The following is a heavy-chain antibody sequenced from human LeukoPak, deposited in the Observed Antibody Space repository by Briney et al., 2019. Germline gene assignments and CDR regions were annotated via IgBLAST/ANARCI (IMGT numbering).Heavy chain of an antibody. CDR3: ARGRPRVPAAILRAGRGYYFDY. D-gene: IGHD2-2*02. CDR1: GGSFSGYY. Sequence: PSETLSLTCAVYGGSFSGYYWSWIRQPPGKGLEWIGEINHSGSTNYNPSLKSRVTISVDTSRNQFSLKLSSVTAADTAVHYCARGRPRVPAAILRAGRGYYFDYWGQGTLVTVSS. CDR2: INHSGST. J-gene: IGHJ4*02. V-gene: IGHV4-34*01.